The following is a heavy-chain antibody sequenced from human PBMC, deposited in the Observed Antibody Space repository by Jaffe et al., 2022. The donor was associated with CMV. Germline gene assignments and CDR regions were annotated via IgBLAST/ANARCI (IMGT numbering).Heavy chain of an antibody. CDR3: TTSSYGLRGVMKGRDY. D-gene: IGHD3-10*01. CDR2: IKSKTDGGTT. Sequence: EVQLVESGGGLVKPGGSLRLSCAASGFTFSNVWMSWVRQVPGKGLEWVGRIKSKTDGGTTDYAAPVKGRFTISRDDSKNTLNLQMNSLKTEDTAVYYCTTSSYGLRGVMKGRDYWGQGTLVTVSS. CDR1: GFTFSNVW. J-gene: IGHJ4*02. V-gene: IGHV3-15*01.